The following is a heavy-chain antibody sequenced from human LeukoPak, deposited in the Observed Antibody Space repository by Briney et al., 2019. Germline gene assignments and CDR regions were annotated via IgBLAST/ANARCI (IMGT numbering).Heavy chain of an antibody. V-gene: IGHV3-30-3*01. J-gene: IGHJ4*02. CDR2: ISYDGSNK. CDR1: GFTFSSYA. D-gene: IGHD1-26*01. CDR3: ARAIVLVGAPDY. Sequence: GGSLRLSCAASGFTFSSYAMHWVRQAPGKGLEWVAVISYDGSNKYYADSVKGRFTISRDNAKNSLYLQMNSLRAEDTAVYYCARAIVLVGAPDYWGQGTLVAVSS.